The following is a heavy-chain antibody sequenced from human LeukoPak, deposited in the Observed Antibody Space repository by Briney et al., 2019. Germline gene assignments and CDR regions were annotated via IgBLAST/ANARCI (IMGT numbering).Heavy chain of an antibody. CDR3: VKDDPVLHF. CDR2: IRPDGGKK. Sequence: GGSLRLSCSASGLTFSTCAMHWVRQAPGRGLEWLTLIRPDGGKKFYSDSVKGRFTLSRDNFKNMFYLEMNSLRSEDTAVYYCVKDDPVLHFWGQGTLVSVSS. CDR1: GLTFSTCA. J-gene: IGHJ4*02. V-gene: IGHV3-30*02.